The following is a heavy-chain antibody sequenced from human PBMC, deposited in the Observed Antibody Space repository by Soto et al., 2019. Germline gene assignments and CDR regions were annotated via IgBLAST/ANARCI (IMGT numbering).Heavy chain of an antibody. CDR1: GGSISSYY. D-gene: IGHD3-10*01. CDR2: IYYSGST. V-gene: IGHV4-59*01. Sequence: QVQLQESGPGLVKPSETLSLTCTVSGGSISSYYWSWIRQPPGKGLGWIGYIYYSGSTNYNPSLKVRVTISVDTSKTHFSLKLCSVTAADTAVYYCARVGEYYGVWYFDLWGRGTLVTVSS. CDR3: ARVGEYYGVWYFDL. J-gene: IGHJ2*01.